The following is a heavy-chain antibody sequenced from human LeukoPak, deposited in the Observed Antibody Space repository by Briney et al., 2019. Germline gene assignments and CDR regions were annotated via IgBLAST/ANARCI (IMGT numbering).Heavy chain of an antibody. CDR1: GFTFSSYG. CDR3: ARDRQLWLSNYYYMDV. D-gene: IGHD5-18*01. Sequence: HPGGSLRLSCAASGFTFSSYGMHWVRQAPGKGLEWVAFIRYDGSNKYYADSVKGRFTISRDNSKNTLYLQMNSLRAEDTAVYYCARDRQLWLSNYYYMDVWGKGTTVTASS. V-gene: IGHV3-30*02. J-gene: IGHJ6*03. CDR2: IRYDGSNK.